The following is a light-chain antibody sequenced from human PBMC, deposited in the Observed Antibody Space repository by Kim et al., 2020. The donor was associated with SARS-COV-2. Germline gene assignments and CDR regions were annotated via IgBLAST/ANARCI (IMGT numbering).Light chain of an antibody. V-gene: IGKV4-1*01. CDR1: QSVLYTSTNKNY. CDR2: WAS. Sequence: DIVMTQSPDSLAVSLGERATINCKSSQSVLYTSTNKNYLAWYQHKPGQPPRLLISWASTRESGVPDRFSGSGSGTDFTLTISSLQAEDVAVYSCPQYYSTPVMYTFGQGTKLEI. CDR3: PQYYSTPVMYT. J-gene: IGKJ2*01.